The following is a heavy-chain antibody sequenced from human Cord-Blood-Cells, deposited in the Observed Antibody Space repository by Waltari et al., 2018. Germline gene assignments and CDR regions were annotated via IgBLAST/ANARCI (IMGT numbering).Heavy chain of an antibody. V-gene: IGHV1-69*12. CDR3: ARDGDSGGSYRGDYYGMDV. CDR1: AGTFSSYA. D-gene: IGHD1-26*01. J-gene: IGHJ6*02. Sequence: QVQLVQSGAEVKKPGSSVKVSCKASAGTFSSYAISWVRQAPGQGLEWMGGIIPIFGTGNCAQKFQCRVTTTADGPTLTAYMELGSLRSEDAAVYYCARDGDSGGSYRGDYYGMDVWGQGTTVTVAS. CDR2: IIPIFGTG.